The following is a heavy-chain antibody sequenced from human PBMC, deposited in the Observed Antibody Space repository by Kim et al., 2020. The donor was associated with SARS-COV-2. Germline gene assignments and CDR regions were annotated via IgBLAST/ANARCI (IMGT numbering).Heavy chain of an antibody. CDR3: AKEEGSGYSSGWTYYYYGMDV. J-gene: IGHJ6*02. CDR2: ISYEGSNK. V-gene: IGHV3-30*18. D-gene: IGHD6-19*01. Sequence: GGSLRLSCAASGFTFSSYGMHWVRQAPGKGLEWVEVISYEGSNKNNEASLKGRFTISRDNSKNTLYLQMNSLRAEDTAVYYCAKEEGSGYSSGWTYYYYGMDVWGQGTTVTVSS. CDR1: GFTFSSYG.